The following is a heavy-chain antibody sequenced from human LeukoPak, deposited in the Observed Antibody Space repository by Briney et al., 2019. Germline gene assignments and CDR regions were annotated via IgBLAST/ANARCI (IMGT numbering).Heavy chain of an antibody. CDR2: ISSSSSNI. Sequence: GGSLRLSCAASGFTFSSYNMNWVRQAPGKGLEWVSSISSSSSNIYYADSVKGRFTISRDNAKNSLYLQMNSLRAEDTAVYYCARTDGFDPWGQGTLVTVSS. CDR3: ARTDGFDP. V-gene: IGHV3-21*01. J-gene: IGHJ5*02. CDR1: GFTFSSYN.